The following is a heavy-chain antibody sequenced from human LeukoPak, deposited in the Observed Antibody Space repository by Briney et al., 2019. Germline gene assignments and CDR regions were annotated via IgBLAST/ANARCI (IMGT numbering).Heavy chain of an antibody. CDR3: ARAATFDY. J-gene: IGHJ4*02. CDR2: INHSGST. V-gene: IGHV4-34*01. CDR1: GGSFSGYY. D-gene: IGHD2-15*01. Sequence: PSETLSLTCAVYGGSFSGYYRSWIRQPPGKGLEWIGEINHSGSTNYNPSLKSRVTISVDTSKNQFSLKLSSVTAADTAVYYCARAATFDYWGQGTLVTVSS.